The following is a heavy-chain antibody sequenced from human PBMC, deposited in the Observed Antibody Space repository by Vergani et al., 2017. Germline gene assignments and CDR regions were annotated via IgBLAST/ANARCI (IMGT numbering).Heavy chain of an antibody. CDR2: INPSGGST. V-gene: IGHV1-46*01. J-gene: IGHJ6*02. CDR1: GYTFTSYY. CDR3: ARDLRLRFLEWFVEDYYYYGMDV. Sequence: QVQLVQSGAEVKKPGASVKVSCKASGYTFTSYYMHWVRQAPXQGLEWMGIINPSGGSTSYAQKFQGRVTMTRDTSTSTVYMELSSLRSEDTAVYYCARDLRLRFLEWFVEDYYYYGMDVWGQGTTVTVSS. D-gene: IGHD3-3*01.